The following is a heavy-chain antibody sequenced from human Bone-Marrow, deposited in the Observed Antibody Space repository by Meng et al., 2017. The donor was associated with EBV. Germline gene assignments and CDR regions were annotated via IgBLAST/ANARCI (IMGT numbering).Heavy chain of an antibody. V-gene: IGHV3-74*01. J-gene: IGHJ4*02. CDR3: AKDCFGDKDS. Sequence: ESGGSLVPSGCSMLFLFAASGLTFGIDWVHLRRQAPGEGLVWVSRINPDGSVINYADSVKGRFSISRDNAKDTVYLQMNNLRADDTAVYYCAKDCFGDKDSWGQGTLVTVSS. CDR2: INPDGSVI. CDR1: GLTFGIDW. D-gene: IGHD2-21*01.